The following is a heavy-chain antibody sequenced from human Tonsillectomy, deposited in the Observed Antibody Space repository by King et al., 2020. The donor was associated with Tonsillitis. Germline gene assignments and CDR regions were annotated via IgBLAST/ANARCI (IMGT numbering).Heavy chain of an antibody. J-gene: IGHJ5*02. Sequence: VTLKESGPALVKPTQTLTLTCTFSGFSLSTTGMRVRWIRQTPGKALEWLARIDWDDEKFYSTYLKTRLTISKDTSKNQVVLTMTNMDPVDTATYFCARATDLAWFDPWGQGTLVIVSS. CDR2: IDWDDEK. V-gene: IGHV2-70*04. CDR1: GFSLSTTGMR. D-gene: IGHD3-3*02. CDR3: ARATDLAWFDP.